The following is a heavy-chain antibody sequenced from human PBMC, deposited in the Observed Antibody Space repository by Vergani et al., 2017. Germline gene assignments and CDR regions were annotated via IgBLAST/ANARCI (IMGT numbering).Heavy chain of an antibody. Sequence: EVQLLESGGGLVQPGGSLRLSCAASGFTFSSYAMSWVRQAPGKGLEWVSYISSSSSYTNYADSVKGRFTISRDNAKNSLYLQMNSLRAEDTAVYYCAGERGNWNYDYWGQGTLVTVSS. CDR2: ISSSSSYT. CDR1: GFTFSSYA. D-gene: IGHD1-7*01. CDR3: AGERGNWNYDY. V-gene: IGHV3-48*04. J-gene: IGHJ4*02.